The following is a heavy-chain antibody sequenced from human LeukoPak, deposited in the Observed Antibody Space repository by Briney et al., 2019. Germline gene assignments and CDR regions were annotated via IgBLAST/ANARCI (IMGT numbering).Heavy chain of an antibody. J-gene: IGHJ4*02. D-gene: IGHD5-18*01. CDR1: GFTFSGSA. Sequence: PGGSLRLSCAASGFTFSGSAMHWVRQPPRPGLEWVGRMRGKANSYATAYAAPVKARFTISRDDSKNTAYLQMNSLKTEDTAVYYCTRHGDLFGYSYGLDYWGQGTLVTVSS. CDR3: TRHGDLFGYSYGLDY. CDR2: MRGKANSYAT. V-gene: IGHV3-73*01.